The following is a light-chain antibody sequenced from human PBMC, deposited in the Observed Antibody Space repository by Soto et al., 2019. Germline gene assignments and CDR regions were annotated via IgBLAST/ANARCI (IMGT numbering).Light chain of an antibody. CDR1: SSDVGGYNY. J-gene: IGLJ1*01. Sequence: QSALTQPASVSGSPGQSITISCTGTSSDVGGYNYVSWYQQYPGKAPKLMIYGVTNRPSGVPDRFSGSKSGTSASLAITGLQAEDEADYYCQSYDSSLSGYVFGTGTKLTVL. CDR3: QSYDSSLSGYV. V-gene: IGLV2-14*01. CDR2: GVT.